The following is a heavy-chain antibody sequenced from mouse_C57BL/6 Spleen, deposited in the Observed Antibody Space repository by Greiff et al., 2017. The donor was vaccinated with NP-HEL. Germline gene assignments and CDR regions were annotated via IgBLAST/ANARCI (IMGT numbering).Heavy chain of an antibody. J-gene: IGHJ1*03. CDR3: ARHYYGSSWYFDV. V-gene: IGHV2-6-1*01. Sequence: VQLVESGPGLVAPSQSLSITCTVSGFSLTSYGVHWVRQPPGKGLEWLVVIWSDGSTTYNSALKSRLSISKANSKSQVFLKMNSRQTDDTAMYYCARHYYGSSWYFDVWGTGTTVTVSS. CDR1: GFSLTSYG. CDR2: IWSDGST. D-gene: IGHD1-1*01.